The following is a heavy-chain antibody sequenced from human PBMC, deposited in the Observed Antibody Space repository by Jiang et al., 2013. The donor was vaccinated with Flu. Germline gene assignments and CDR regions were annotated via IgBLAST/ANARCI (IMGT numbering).Heavy chain of an antibody. CDR3: AVALGYCSSTSCSLDY. Sequence: INPDDGGASYAQKFQARVTMTRDTSTSTVYMELRGLRSDDTAVYYCAVALGYCSSTSCSLDYWGQGTLVTVSS. J-gene: IGHJ4*02. CDR2: INPDDGGA. D-gene: IGHD2-2*01. V-gene: IGHV1-46*01.